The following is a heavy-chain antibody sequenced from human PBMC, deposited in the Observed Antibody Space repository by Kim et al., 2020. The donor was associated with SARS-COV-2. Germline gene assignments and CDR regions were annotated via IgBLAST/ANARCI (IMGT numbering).Heavy chain of an antibody. Sequence: FDADSWKGRLPISRDNSKNTLVLQLNILRAEDTAIYYCVRQVAGSNFDVWGQGTMVTVSS. V-gene: IGHV3-23*01. J-gene: IGHJ3*01. D-gene: IGHD3-10*01. CDR3: VRQVAGSNFDV.